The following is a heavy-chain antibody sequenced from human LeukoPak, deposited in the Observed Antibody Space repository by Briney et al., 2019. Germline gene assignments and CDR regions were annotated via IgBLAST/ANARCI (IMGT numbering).Heavy chain of an antibody. Sequence: ASVKVSCKASGYTFTGYXXXXXXXXPXXXXXXXXXXNPNSGATNYAQKFXXXXXXXRDTSISTAYMELSSLTSDDTAVYYCARDLEGYHYGSGNYPQWGQGTLVTVSS. CDR3: ARDLEGYHYGSGNYPQ. J-gene: IGHJ4*02. D-gene: IGHD3-10*01. CDR1: GYTFTGYX. CDR2: XNPNSGAT. V-gene: IGHV1-2*02.